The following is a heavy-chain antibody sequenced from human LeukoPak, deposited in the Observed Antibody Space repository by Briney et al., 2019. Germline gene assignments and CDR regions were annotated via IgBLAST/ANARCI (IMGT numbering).Heavy chain of an antibody. CDR3: ASDPTAARQDLDAFDI. J-gene: IGHJ3*02. Sequence: GGSLRPSCAASGFTFSSYGMHWVRQAPGKGLEWVAVIWYDGSNKYYADSVKGRFTISRDNSKNTLYLQMNSLRAEDTAVYYCASDPTAARQDLDAFDIWGQGTMVTVSS. V-gene: IGHV3-33*01. CDR1: GFTFSSYG. CDR2: IWYDGSNK. D-gene: IGHD6-6*01.